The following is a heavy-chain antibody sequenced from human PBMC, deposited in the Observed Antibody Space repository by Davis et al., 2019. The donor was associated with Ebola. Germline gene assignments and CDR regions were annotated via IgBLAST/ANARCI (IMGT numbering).Heavy chain of an antibody. V-gene: IGHV3-23*01. CDR3: AKDGTYSGRYGNFDY. J-gene: IGHJ4*02. Sequence: PGGSLRLSCAASGFTFSSYAMSWVRQAPGKGLKWVSAISGSGGSTYYADSVKGRFTISRDNSKNTLYLQMNSLRAEDTAIYYCAKDGTYSGRYGNFDYWGQGTLVTVSS. CDR2: ISGSGGST. CDR1: GFTFSSYA. D-gene: IGHD1-26*01.